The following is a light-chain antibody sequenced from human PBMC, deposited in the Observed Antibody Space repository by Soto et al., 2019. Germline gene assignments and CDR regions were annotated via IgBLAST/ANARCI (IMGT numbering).Light chain of an antibody. V-gene: IGKV1-33*01. CDR2: DAS. CDR1: QDISKS. J-gene: IGKJ4*01. CDR3: QQYDNLPLT. Sequence: DIQMTQSPSSLSASVGDRVTITCQASQDISKSLNWYQQKPGKAPKLLIYDASNLETGVPSRLSGSGSGTDFTFPINSLQPEDIATYYCQQYDNLPLTFGGGTKVEIK.